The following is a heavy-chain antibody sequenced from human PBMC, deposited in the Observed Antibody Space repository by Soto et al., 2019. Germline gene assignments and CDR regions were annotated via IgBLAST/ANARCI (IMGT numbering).Heavy chain of an antibody. V-gene: IGHV1-69*01. CDR3: ARPVRVRNYYYGMGV. CDR2: TIPMFGTP. Sequence: QVQLVQSGAEMQQPGASVRVSCKASGGTFSKYAFSWVRQAPGQGLEWLGGTIPMFGTPNYAQNYQGRVAISADESTATVYMELSSLRSEDTAVYFCARPVRVRNYYYGMGVCCQGTTVTV. CDR1: GGTFSKYA. D-gene: IGHD2-2*01. J-gene: IGHJ6*02.